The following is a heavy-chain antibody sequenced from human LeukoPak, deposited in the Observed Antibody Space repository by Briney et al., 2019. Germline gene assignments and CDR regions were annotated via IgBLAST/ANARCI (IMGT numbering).Heavy chain of an antibody. CDR1: GFTFSSYG. D-gene: IGHD6-13*01. J-gene: IGHJ6*02. Sequence: GGSLRLSCAASGFTFSSYGMHWVRQAPGKGLEWVANIKQDGSEKYYVDSVRGRFTISRDNAKNSLYLHMNSLRAEDTAVYYCERANAAGLDVWGQGTTVTVSS. CDR2: IKQDGSEK. CDR3: ERANAAGLDV. V-gene: IGHV3-7*01.